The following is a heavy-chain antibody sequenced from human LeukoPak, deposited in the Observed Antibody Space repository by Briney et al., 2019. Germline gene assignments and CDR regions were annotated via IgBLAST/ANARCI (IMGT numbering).Heavy chain of an antibody. CDR3: ARDRRAHRNYYYYMDV. V-gene: IGHV3-74*01. CDR2: IYSDGSST. CDR1: GFTFSSYW. J-gene: IGHJ6*03. Sequence: GGSLRLSCAASGFTFSSYWMHWVRHAPGKGLVWVSRIYSDGSSTIYADSVKGRFTISRDNAKNTLYLQMNSLRAEDTAVYYRARDRRAHRNYYYYMDVWGKGTTVTVSS.